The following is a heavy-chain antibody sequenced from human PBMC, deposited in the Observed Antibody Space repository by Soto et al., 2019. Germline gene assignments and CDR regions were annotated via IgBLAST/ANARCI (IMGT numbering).Heavy chain of an antibody. D-gene: IGHD2-15*01. CDR2: IIPMFPTT. J-gene: IGHJ6*02. CDR3: ARSSDAGCRGGSCYVAYGMDV. CDR1: GGTFSSYA. V-gene: IGHV1-69*01. Sequence: QVLLVQSGAEVKKPGSSVEVSCKPSGGTFSSYAISWVRQAPGQGLEWMGGIIPMFPTTNYAQKFLGRVTITADESTSTAYLELNSLTSGDTAVYYCARSSDAGCRGGSCYVAYGMDVWGQGTTVTVSS.